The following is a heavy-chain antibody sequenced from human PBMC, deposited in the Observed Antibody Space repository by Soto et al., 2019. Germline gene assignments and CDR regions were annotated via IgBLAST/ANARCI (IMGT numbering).Heavy chain of an antibody. D-gene: IGHD2-15*01. Sequence: GASVKVYCKDSGGTFSSYAISWVRQAPGQGLEWMGGIIPIFGTANYAQKFQGRVTITADESTSTAYMELSSLRSEDTAVYYCARDLSSGGSGWFDPWGQGTLVTVSS. J-gene: IGHJ5*02. CDR3: ARDLSSGGSGWFDP. V-gene: IGHV1-69*01. CDR2: IIPIFGTA. CDR1: GGTFSSYA.